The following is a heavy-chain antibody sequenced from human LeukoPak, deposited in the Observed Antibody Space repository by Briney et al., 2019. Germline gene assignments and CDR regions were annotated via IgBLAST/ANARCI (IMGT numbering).Heavy chain of an antibody. V-gene: IGHV3-11*01. Sequence: GGSLRLSCAASGFTFSDYYMSWIRQAPGEGLEWISYISSSGRITHYTDSVKGRFTISRDNAKNSLYLVMDSLRAKDTAVYFCARDLGTQEYFDYWGQGSRVSVSS. J-gene: IGHJ4*02. CDR3: ARDLGTQEYFDY. CDR2: ISSSGRIT. CDR1: GFTFSDYY. D-gene: IGHD1-1*01.